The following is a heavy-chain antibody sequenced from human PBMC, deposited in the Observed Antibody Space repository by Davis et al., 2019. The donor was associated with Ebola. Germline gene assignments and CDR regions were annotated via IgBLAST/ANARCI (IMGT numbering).Heavy chain of an antibody. CDR2: INAGNGNT. V-gene: IGHV1-3*01. CDR1: GYTFTSYA. D-gene: IGHD3-10*01. CDR3: ARDRGGDYSFDY. J-gene: IGHJ4*02. Sequence: ASVKVSCKASGYTFTSYAMHWVRQAPGQRLEWMGWINAGNGNTKYSQKFQGRVTMTRDTSASTAYMELSSLRSEDTSVYYCARDRGGDYSFDYWGQGTLVTVSS.